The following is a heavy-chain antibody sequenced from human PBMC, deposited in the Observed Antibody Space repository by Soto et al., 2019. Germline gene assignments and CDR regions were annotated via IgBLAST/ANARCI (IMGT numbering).Heavy chain of an antibody. D-gene: IGHD6-19*01. CDR2: ISYDGNNK. CDR3: AREGIAVTTYDY. CDR1: GFTFSTYS. Sequence: QVQLVESGGGVVQPGRSLRLSCAASGFTFSTYSMHWVRQAPGKGLEWVTLISYDGNNKDYADSVKGRFTISRDNSKSTLYLQMNSLRAEDTAVYYCAREGIAVTTYDYWGQGTLVTVSS. V-gene: IGHV3-30-3*01. J-gene: IGHJ4*02.